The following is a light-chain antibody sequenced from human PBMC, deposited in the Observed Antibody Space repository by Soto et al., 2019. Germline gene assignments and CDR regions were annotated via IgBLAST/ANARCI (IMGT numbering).Light chain of an antibody. CDR1: SWHSSYA. CDR3: QTWGTGIHV. V-gene: IGLV4-69*01. J-gene: IGLJ7*01. CDR2: LNSDGSH. Sequence: QPVLTQSPSASASLGASVKLTCTLSSWHSSYAIAWHQQQPEKGPRYLMKLNSDGSHSKGDGIPARFSGSSSGAERYLAISGLQSEDEADYYCQTWGTGIHVFGGGTQLTVL.